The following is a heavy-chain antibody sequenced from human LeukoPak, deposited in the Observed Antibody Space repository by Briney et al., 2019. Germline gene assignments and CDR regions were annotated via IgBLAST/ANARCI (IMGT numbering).Heavy chain of an antibody. D-gene: IGHD6-19*01. CDR3: ARGEQWAYWYFDL. J-gene: IGHJ2*01. V-gene: IGHV3-7*01. Sequence: GGSPRLSCATSGFTFTNYWMSWVRQAPGKGLEWVAKIKEDGSEKIYVDSVKGRFTISRDNAENAVHLEMNSLRAEDTAVYYCARGEQWAYWYFDLWGRGTLVTVSS. CDR2: IKEDGSEK. CDR1: GFTFTNYW.